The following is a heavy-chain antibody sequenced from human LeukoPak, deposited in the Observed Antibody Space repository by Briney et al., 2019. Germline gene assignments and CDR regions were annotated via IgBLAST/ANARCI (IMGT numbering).Heavy chain of an antibody. J-gene: IGHJ4*02. CDR1: GYSFTSYW. CDR3: ARRDYSGYSGYDCFDY. CDR2: IYPGDSDT. Sequence: GESLKISCKGSGYSFTSYWIGWVRQMPGKGLEWMGIIYPGDSDTRYSPSFQGQVTISADKSISTAYLQWSSLKASDTAMYYCARRDYSGYSGYDCFDYWGQGTLVTVSS. V-gene: IGHV5-51*01. D-gene: IGHD5-12*01.